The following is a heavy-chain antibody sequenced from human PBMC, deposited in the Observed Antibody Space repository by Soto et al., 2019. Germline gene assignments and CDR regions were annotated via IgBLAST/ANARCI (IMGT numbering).Heavy chain of an antibody. D-gene: IGHD1-7*01. Sequence: SETLSLTCTVFGGSISSSTYYWSWIRQHPGKGLEWIGYIYYTGSTYYNLSLKSRVTISVDTSNNQFSLKLNSVTAADTAVYYCARGITGTTFPQGEPKNWFDPWGQGTLVTVSS. CDR3: ARGITGTTFPQGEPKNWFDP. J-gene: IGHJ5*02. CDR2: IYYTGST. CDR1: GGSISSSTYY. V-gene: IGHV4-31*03.